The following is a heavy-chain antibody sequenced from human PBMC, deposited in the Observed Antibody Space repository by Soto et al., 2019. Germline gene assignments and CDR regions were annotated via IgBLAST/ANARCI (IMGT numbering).Heavy chain of an antibody. J-gene: IGHJ4*02. V-gene: IGHV3-23*01. CDR3: ARDRDTIFGVVTLFDY. CDR2: ISGGGDTT. CDR1: GFTFSRHA. Sequence: GGSLRLSCAASGFTFSRHAMSWVRQAPGKGLEYVSAISGGGDTTSYADSVQGRFTISRDNSKNTLYLQMNSLRAEDTAVYYCARDRDTIFGVVTLFDYWGQGTLVTVSS. D-gene: IGHD3-3*01.